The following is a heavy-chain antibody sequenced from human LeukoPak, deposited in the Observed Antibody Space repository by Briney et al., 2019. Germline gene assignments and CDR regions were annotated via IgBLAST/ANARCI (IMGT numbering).Heavy chain of an antibody. V-gene: IGHV1-69*04. CDR1: GGTFSSYA. CDR3: ASPPGNADPVGSSYFDY. J-gene: IGHJ4*02. CDR2: IIPIFGIA. D-gene: IGHD1-14*01. Sequence: ASVKVSCKASGGTFSSYAISWVRQAPGQGLEWMGRIIPIFGIANYAQKFQGRVTITADKSTSTAYMELSSLRSEDTAVYYCASPPGNADPVGSSYFDYWGQGTLVTVSS.